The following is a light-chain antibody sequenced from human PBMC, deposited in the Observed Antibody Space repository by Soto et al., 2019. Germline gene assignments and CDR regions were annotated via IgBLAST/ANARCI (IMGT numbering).Light chain of an antibody. J-gene: IGLJ1*01. CDR2: EVS. CDR3: SSYAGSNNEV. CDR1: SSDVGGYNY. Sequence: QSALTQPPPASGSPGQSVTISCTGTSSDVGGYNYVSWYQQHPGKAPKLMIYEVSKRPSGVPDRFSGSKSGNTASLTVSGLQAEDEADYYCSSYAGSNNEVFGTGTKLTVL. V-gene: IGLV2-8*01.